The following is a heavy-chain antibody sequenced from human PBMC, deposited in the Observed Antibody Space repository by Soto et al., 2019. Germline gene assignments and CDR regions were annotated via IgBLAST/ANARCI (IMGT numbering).Heavy chain of an antibody. V-gene: IGHV4-34*01. CDR1: GGSFSGYY. D-gene: IGHD3-16*02. CDR2: INHSGST. CDR3: ASRGYDYVLGRYRYKGPDYGMDV. J-gene: IGHJ6*02. Sequence: QVQLQQWGAGLLKPSETLSLTCAVYGGSFSGYYWSWIRQPPGKGLEWIGEINHSGSTNYNPSLKSRVPISVDTSKNQFSLKLSSVTAADTAVYYCASRGYDYVLGRYRYKGPDYGMDVWGQGTTVTVSS.